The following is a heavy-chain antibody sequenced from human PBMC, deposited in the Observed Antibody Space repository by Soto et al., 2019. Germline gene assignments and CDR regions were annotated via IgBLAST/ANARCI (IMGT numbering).Heavy chain of an antibody. CDR1: GYTFTSYW. J-gene: IGHJ5*02. Sequence: PGESLKISCKGSGYTFTSYWITWVRQMPGKGLEWMGRIDPSDSYINYSPSFQGHVTISADKSISTAYLQWSSLKASDTAMYYCARHYYYGSGSYPFPNDRWGQGTLVTVSS. CDR2: IDPSDSYI. V-gene: IGHV5-10-1*01. CDR3: ARHYYYGSGSYPFPNDR. D-gene: IGHD3-10*01.